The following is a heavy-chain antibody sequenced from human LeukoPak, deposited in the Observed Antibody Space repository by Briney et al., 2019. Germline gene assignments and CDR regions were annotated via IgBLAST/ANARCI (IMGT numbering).Heavy chain of an antibody. D-gene: IGHD2-2*01. Sequence: GGSLRLSCAASGFTFSSYGVHWVRQAPGKGLEWVAFIRYDGSNKYYADSVKGRFTISRDNSKNTLYLQMNSLRAEDTAVYYCAKAGGDIIVVVPAARIIDYWGQGTLVTVSS. V-gene: IGHV3-30*02. CDR3: AKAGGDIIVVVPAARIIDY. CDR1: GFTFSSYG. J-gene: IGHJ4*02. CDR2: IRYDGSNK.